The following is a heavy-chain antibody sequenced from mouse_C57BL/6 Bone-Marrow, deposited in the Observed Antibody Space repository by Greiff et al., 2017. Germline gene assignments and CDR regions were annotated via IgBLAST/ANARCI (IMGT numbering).Heavy chain of an antibody. J-gene: IGHJ1*03. CDR2: INPSTGGT. Sequence: VHVKQSGPELVKPGASVKISCKASGYSFTGYYMNWVKQSPEQSLEWIGEINPSTGGTTYNQKFKAKATLTVDKSSSTAYMQLKSLTSEDSAVYYCAGCYDYDMGWYFDVWGTGTTVTVSA. CDR3: AGCYDYDMGWYFDV. CDR1: GYSFTGYY. D-gene: IGHD2-4*01. V-gene: IGHV1-42*01.